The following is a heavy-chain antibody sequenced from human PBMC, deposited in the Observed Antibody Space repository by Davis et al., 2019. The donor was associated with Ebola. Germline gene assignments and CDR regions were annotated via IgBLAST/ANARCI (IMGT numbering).Heavy chain of an antibody. Sequence: GESLKISCAASGFTFSSFWMSWVRQAPGKGLEWVANIKQDGSEKYYVDSVKGRFTISRDNAKNSLYLQMNSLRAEDTAVYYCARDRGYCSGGSCYSGRSDYWGQGTLVTVSS. CDR1: GFTFSSFW. CDR2: IKQDGSEK. V-gene: IGHV3-7*01. D-gene: IGHD2-15*01. J-gene: IGHJ4*02. CDR3: ARDRGYCSGGSCYSGRSDY.